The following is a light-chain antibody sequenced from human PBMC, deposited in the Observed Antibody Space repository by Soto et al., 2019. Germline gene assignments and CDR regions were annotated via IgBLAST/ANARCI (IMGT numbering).Light chain of an antibody. J-gene: IGLJ1*01. CDR3: SSYTSRSTFV. CDR2: EVS. V-gene: IGLV2-18*02. Sequence: QAVVTQPPSVSGSPGQSVTISCTGTSSDVGTYNRVSWYQQTPGTAPKLMIYEVSDRPSGVPDRFSGSKSGNTASLTISGLQAEDEADYYCSSYTSRSTFVFGTGTKLTVL. CDR1: SSDVGTYNR.